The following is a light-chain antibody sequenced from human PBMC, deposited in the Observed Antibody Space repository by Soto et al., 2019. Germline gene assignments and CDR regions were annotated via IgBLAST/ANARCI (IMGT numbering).Light chain of an antibody. CDR2: AYN. J-gene: IGLJ1*01. CDR1: SSNIGAGYD. V-gene: IGLV1-40*01. CDR3: QSYDSSLSGYV. Sequence: QSVLTQTPSVSGAPGQRVTISCTGSSSNIGAGYDVHWYQQLPGTAPNLLIYAYNNRPSGVPDRFSGSKSGTSASLAITGLQAEDEADYYCQSYDSSLSGYVFGTGTKLTVL.